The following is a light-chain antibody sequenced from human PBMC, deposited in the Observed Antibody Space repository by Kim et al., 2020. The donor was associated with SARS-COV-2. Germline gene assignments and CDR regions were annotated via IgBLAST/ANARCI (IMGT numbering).Light chain of an antibody. J-gene: IGKJ4*01. CDR2: ETS. CDR3: QQRYDWPLT. CDR1: QSVGNS. Sequence: WSPGERATLSCRASQSVGNSLAWFQQKPGQAPRLLIFETSNRDTGIPARFSGSGSGTGFTHTISSLEPEDFAVYYCQQRYDWPLTFGGGTKVDIK. V-gene: IGKV3-11*01.